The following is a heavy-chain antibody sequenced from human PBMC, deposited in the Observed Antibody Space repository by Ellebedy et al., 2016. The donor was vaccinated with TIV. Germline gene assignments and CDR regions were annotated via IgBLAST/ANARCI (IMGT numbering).Heavy chain of an antibody. CDR2: INPSGGST. V-gene: IGHV1-46*01. CDR1: GYTFTSYY. CDR3: ARAPTRYTSAPSGTYYAVDV. J-gene: IGHJ6*02. D-gene: IGHD6-19*01. Sequence: ASVKVSCKASGYTFTSYYMHWVRQAPGQGLEWMGIINPSGGSTSYAQKFQGRVTITADGSTNTAYMEVSGLRSDDTAVFYCARAPTRYTSAPSGTYYAVDVWGQGTAVSVSS.